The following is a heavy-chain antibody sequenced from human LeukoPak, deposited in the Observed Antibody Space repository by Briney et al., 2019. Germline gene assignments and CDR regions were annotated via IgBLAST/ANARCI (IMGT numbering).Heavy chain of an antibody. CDR1: GFTFSSXX. J-gene: IGHJ4*02. Sequence: PGGSLRLSCXASGFTFSSXXXXXXXQVXXXXLEXXXXXGTAGDTYYPGSVKGRFTXSRENXKNSLYLQMNSLRAGDTAVYYCAKSEFRLPGNYFDYWGQGTLVTVSS. V-gene: IGHV3-13*04. D-gene: IGHD3-10*01. CDR2: XGTAGDT. CDR3: AKSEFRLPGNYFDY.